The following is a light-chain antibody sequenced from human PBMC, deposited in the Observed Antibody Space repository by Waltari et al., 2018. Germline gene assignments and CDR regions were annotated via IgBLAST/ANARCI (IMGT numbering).Light chain of an antibody. CDR3: QQYNSYGT. Sequence: DIQMPPSPSTLSASVGARVTITCRASQSISSWLAWYQQKPGKAPKLLIYKASSLESGVPSRFSGSGSGTEFTLTISSLQPDDFATYYCQQYNSYGTFGQGTKVEIK. J-gene: IGKJ1*01. CDR1: QSISSW. V-gene: IGKV1-5*03. CDR2: KAS.